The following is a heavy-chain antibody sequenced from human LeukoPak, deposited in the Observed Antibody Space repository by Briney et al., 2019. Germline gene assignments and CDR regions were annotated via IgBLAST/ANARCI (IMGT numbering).Heavy chain of an antibody. CDR2: ILNDGSQE. V-gene: IGHV3-33*01. J-gene: IGHJ4*02. CDR1: GFTFSSYG. CDR3: ARGGYSFDY. D-gene: IGHD5-12*01. Sequence: GGSLRLSCAASGFTFSSYGMHWVRQAPGKGLEWVAVILNDGSQEKYADSVKGRFTISRDNSKNTLFLQMNSLRAEDTAVYYCARGGYSFDYLGQGTLVTVSS.